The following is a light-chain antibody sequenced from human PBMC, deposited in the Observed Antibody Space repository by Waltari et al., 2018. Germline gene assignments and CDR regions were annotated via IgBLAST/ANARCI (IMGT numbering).Light chain of an antibody. CDR3: ALYMGSGIWV. Sequence: QTVVTQEPSLSVSPGGTVTLTCALSSGSLSTTSYATWYQQTPGQAPRTLWYKAHARSSGVPVRVSGSSIGNTAALTITGAQADDESDYYCALYMGSGIWVFGGGTRLTVL. J-gene: IGLJ3*02. CDR1: SGSLSTTSY. CDR2: KAH. V-gene: IGLV8-61*01.